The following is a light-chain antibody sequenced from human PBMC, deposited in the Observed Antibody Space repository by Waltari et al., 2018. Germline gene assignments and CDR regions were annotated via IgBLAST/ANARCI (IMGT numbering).Light chain of an antibody. Sequence: EILLTHPPGTLSLSPGERATLSCRASQNVRNNYLPWYQQRPGQAPRLLIYDASSRATGIPDRLSGSGSGTDFTLTISRLEPEDFAVYYCQQYDISPYTFGQGTQLEIK. CDR3: QQYDISPYT. J-gene: IGKJ2*01. V-gene: IGKV3-20*01. CDR1: QNVRNNY. CDR2: DAS.